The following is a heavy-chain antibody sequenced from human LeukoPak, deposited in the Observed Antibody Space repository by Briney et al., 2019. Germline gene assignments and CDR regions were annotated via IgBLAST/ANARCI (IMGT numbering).Heavy chain of an antibody. D-gene: IGHD6-19*01. V-gene: IGHV3-21*01. Sequence: GGSLRLSCAASGFTLSSYNMNWVRQAPGKGLEWVSFISSSSSYIQYADSMKGRFTISRDNAKNSLYLQMNSLRAEDTAVYYCARGRVAVAYWGQGTLVTVSS. J-gene: IGHJ4*02. CDR3: ARGRVAVAY. CDR2: ISSSSSYI. CDR1: GFTLSSYN.